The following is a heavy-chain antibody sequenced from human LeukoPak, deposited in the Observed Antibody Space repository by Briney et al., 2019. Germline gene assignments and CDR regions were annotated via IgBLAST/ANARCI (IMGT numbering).Heavy chain of an antibody. CDR3: ATSGDQDAFDI. Sequence: GGSLRLSCAASGFTFSSYAMHWVRQAPGKGLEYVSAISSKGGSTYYANSVKGRFTISRDNSKNTLYLQMGSLRAEDMAVYYCATSGDQDAFDIWGQGTMVTVSS. D-gene: IGHD4-17*01. CDR1: GFTFSSYA. J-gene: IGHJ3*02. V-gene: IGHV3-64*01. CDR2: ISSKGGST.